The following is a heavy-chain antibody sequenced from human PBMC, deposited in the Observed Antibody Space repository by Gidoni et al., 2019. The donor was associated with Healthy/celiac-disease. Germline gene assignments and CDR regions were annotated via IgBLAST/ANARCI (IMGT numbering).Heavy chain of an antibody. CDR3: ARDYYDSSGYSYFDY. J-gene: IGHJ4*02. CDR2: IYYSGST. D-gene: IGHD3-22*01. CDR1: GGSISSYY. V-gene: IGHV4-59*01. Sequence: QVQLQESGPGLVTPSETLSLTCTVSGGSISSYYWSWIRQPPGKGLEWIGYIYYSGSTNYNPSLKSRVTISVDTSKNQFSLKLSSVTAADTAVYYCARDYYDSSGYSYFDYWGQGTLVTVSS.